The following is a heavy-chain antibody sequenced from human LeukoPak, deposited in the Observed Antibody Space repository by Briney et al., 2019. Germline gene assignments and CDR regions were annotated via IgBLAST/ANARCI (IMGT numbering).Heavy chain of an antibody. J-gene: IGHJ3*02. V-gene: IGHV4-4*07. D-gene: IGHD3-22*01. CDR3: ATGYYYDSSGYYFRGAHDAFDI. Sequence: SETLSLTCSVSGDSISYFYWSWIRQAAGKGLEWIGRISSSGSTDYNASLKSRVTMSVDTSKNQFSLKLSSVTAADTAVYYCATGYYYDSSGYYFRGAHDAFDIWGQGTMVTVSS. CDR1: GDSISYFY. CDR2: ISSSGST.